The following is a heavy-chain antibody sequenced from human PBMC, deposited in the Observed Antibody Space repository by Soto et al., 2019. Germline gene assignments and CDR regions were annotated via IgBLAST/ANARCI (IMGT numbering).Heavy chain of an antibody. Sequence: ASVKVSCKAAGYTFTIYVISWVRLPPGQGLEWMGWISAYNGNTNYAQKLQGRVTMTTDTSTSTAYMELRSLRSDDTAVYYCASSAGHYYYYGMDVWGQGTTVTVSS. D-gene: IGHD6-13*01. CDR3: ASSAGHYYYYGMDV. CDR2: ISAYNGNT. J-gene: IGHJ6*02. CDR1: GYTFTIYV. V-gene: IGHV1-18*01.